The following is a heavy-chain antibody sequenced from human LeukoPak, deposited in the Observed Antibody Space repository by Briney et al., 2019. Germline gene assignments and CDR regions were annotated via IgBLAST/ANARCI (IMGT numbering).Heavy chain of an antibody. J-gene: IGHJ4*02. CDR2: ITSSSSYI. CDR1: GFPFSSHN. Sequence: GGSLRLSCAASGFPFSSHNMNWVRQAPGKGLEWVSYITSSSSYIYYADSVKGRFTISRDNAKNSLYLQMNSLRAEDTAIYYCAKVSWANYFDYWGQGTLVTLSS. CDR3: AKVSWANYFDY. D-gene: IGHD6-13*01. V-gene: IGHV3-21*04.